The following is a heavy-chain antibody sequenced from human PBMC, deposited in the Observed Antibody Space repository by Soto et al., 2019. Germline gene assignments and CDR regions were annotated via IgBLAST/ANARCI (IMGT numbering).Heavy chain of an antibody. D-gene: IGHD1-26*01. J-gene: IGHJ4*02. Sequence: QVQLQESGPGLVKPSQTQSLTCTVTGGYICSGGYYWSWIRQHPGKGLEWIGYIYYSGSTYYNPYLKSRVTISVDTTKKQFPLKLSCVTAADTALYDCARGVGATNFDYWGQGTLVTVSS. CDR1: GGYICSGGYY. CDR2: IYYSGST. CDR3: ARGVGATNFDY. V-gene: IGHV4-31*03.